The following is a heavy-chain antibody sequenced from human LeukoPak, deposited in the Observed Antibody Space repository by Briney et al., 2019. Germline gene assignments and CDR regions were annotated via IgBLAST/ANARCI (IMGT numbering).Heavy chain of an antibody. D-gene: IGHD5-18*01. Sequence: GGSLRLSCAASGFTFSSSAMSWVRQAPGKGLQWVSSISGSGDSTYYADSAKGRFTISRDNSKNTLYLQMNSLRSEDTAVYYCAGPRNYSPFDYWGQGTLVTVSS. CDR2: ISGSGDST. V-gene: IGHV3-23*01. CDR1: GFTFSSSA. CDR3: AGPRNYSPFDY. J-gene: IGHJ4*02.